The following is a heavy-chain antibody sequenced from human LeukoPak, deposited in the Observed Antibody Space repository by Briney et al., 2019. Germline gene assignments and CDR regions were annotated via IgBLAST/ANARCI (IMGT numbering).Heavy chain of an antibody. Sequence: PGGSLRLSCAASGFTVSSNYMSWVRQAPGKGLEWVSVIYGGGRTYYADSVKGRFTISRDNSKTTLYLQMHSLRAEDTAVYYCARSEYYGSGGYYFDYWGQGTLVTVSS. D-gene: IGHD3-10*01. CDR3: ARSEYYGSGGYYFDY. CDR2: IYGGGRT. CDR1: GFTVSSNY. J-gene: IGHJ4*02. V-gene: IGHV3-53*01.